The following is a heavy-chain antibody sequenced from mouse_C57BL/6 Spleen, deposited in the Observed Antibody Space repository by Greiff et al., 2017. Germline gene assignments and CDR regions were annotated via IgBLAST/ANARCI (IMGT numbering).Heavy chain of an antibody. J-gene: IGHJ2*01. CDR2: ISYDGSN. Sequence: ESGPGLVKPSQSLSLTCSVTGYSITSGYYWNWIRQFPGNKLEWMGYISYDGSNNYNPSLKNRISITRDTSKNQFFLKLNSVTTEDTATYYCAIPDYWGQGTTLTVSS. CDR1: GYSITSGYY. V-gene: IGHV3-6*01. CDR3: AIPDY.